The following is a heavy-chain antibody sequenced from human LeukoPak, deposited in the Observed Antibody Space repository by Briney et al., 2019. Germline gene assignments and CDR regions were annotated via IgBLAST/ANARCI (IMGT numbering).Heavy chain of an antibody. CDR1: GGSISSYY. J-gene: IGHJ5*02. CDR2: IYYSGRT. V-gene: IGHV4-59*01. CDR3: ARDLGYSSSLSMSWFDP. Sequence: KPSETLSLTCTVSGGSISSYYWSWIRQPPGKGLEWIGYIYYSGRTDYNPSLKSRVTISVDTSKNQFSLKLSSVTAADTAVYYCARDLGYSSSLSMSWFDPWGQGTLVTVSS. D-gene: IGHD6-13*01.